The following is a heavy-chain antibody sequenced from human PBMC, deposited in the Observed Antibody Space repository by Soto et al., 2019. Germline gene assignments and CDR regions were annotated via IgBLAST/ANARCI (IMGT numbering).Heavy chain of an antibody. Sequence: GGSLRLSCAASGFTFRSYAMSWVRQAPGEGLEWVSAISGSGGSTYYADSVKGRFTISRDNSKNTLYLQMNSLRAEDTAVYYCAKFRIMSVFDKKVLPTAFHIWGQGTMVTVSS. J-gene: IGHJ3*02. D-gene: IGHD2-21*01. CDR1: GFTFRSYA. CDR3: AKFRIMSVFDKKVLPTAFHI. CDR2: ISGSGGST. V-gene: IGHV3-23*01.